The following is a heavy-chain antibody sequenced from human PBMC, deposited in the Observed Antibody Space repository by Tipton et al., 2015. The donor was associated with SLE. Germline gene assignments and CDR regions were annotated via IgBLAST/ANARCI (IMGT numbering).Heavy chain of an antibody. CDR2: IYSGGSST. CDR1: GFTFSSYA. CDR3: AKGGGVAGWFDP. D-gene: IGHD6-19*01. J-gene: IGHJ5*02. Sequence: SLRLSCAASGFTFSSYAMSWVRQAPGKGLEWVSVIYSGGSSTYYADSVKGRFTISRDNSKNTLYLQMNSLRAEDTAVYYCAKGGGVAGWFDPWGQGTLVTVSS. V-gene: IGHV3-23*03.